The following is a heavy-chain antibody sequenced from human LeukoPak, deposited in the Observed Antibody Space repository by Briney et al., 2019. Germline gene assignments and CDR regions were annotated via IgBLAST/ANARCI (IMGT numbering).Heavy chain of an antibody. CDR1: GGSFSGYY. D-gene: IGHD6-6*01. Sequence: SETLSLTCAVYGGSFSGYYWSWIRQPPGKGLEWIGEINHSGSTNYNPSLESRVTISVDTSKNQFSLKLSSVTAADTAVYYCARGRVTLSSSYPMLDYWGQGTLVTVSS. V-gene: IGHV4-34*01. CDR2: INHSGST. J-gene: IGHJ4*02. CDR3: ARGRVTLSSSYPMLDY.